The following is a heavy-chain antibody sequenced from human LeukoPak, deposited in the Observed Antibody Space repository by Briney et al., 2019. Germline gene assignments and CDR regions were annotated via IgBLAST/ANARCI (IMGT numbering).Heavy chain of an antibody. D-gene: IGHD4-17*01. V-gene: IGHV3-53*01. Sequence: GGSLRLSCAASGFTVSTTYTNWVRQAPGKGLEWVSIIYSGGATKCADSVKGRFTISRDSSKNTLYLQMNSLRAEDTAVYYCARGSGDVIDYWGQGTLVTVSS. CDR1: GFTVSTTY. J-gene: IGHJ4*02. CDR3: ARGSGDVIDY. CDR2: IYSGGAT.